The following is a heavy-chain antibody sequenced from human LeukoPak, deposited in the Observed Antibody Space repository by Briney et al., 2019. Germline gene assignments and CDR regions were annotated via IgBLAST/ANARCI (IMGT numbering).Heavy chain of an antibody. CDR3: ARGPFQQIVVVMYYFDY. CDR1: GFTFSSYA. CDR2: ISYDGSNK. D-gene: IGHD3-22*01. J-gene: IGHJ4*02. V-gene: IGHV3-30*04. Sequence: GRSLRLSCAASGFTFSSYAMHWVRQAPGKGLEWVAVISYDGSNKYYADSVKGRFTISRDNSKNTLYLQMNSLRAEDTAVYYCARGPFQQIVVVMYYFDYWGQGTLVTVSS.